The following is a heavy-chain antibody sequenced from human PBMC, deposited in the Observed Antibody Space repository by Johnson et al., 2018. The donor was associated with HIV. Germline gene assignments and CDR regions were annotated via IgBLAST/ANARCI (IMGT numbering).Heavy chain of an antibody. CDR1: GFTFSNAW. CDR3: ARGWDAFDI. D-gene: IGHD2-15*01. CDR2: INWNGGST. J-gene: IGHJ3*02. Sequence: VESGGGLVQPGGSLRLSCAASGFTFSNAWMSWVRQAPGKGLEWVSGINWNGGSTGYADSVKGRFTISRDNAKNSLYLQMNSLRAEDTALYYCARGWDAFDIWGQGTMVTVSS. V-gene: IGHV3-20*04.